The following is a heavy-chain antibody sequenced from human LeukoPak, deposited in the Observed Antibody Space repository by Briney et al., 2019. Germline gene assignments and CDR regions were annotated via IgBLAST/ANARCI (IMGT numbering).Heavy chain of an antibody. J-gene: IGHJ3*02. Sequence: SGTLSLTCAVSGASISSSNWWGWVRQPPGKGLEWIGEIYHSGSTNYNPSLKSRVTISVDKSKNQFSLKMGSVTAADTAVYFCARRIGALDIWGQGTMVTVSS. D-gene: IGHD2-21*01. CDR1: GASISSSNW. CDR3: ARRIGALDI. V-gene: IGHV4-4*02. CDR2: IYHSGST.